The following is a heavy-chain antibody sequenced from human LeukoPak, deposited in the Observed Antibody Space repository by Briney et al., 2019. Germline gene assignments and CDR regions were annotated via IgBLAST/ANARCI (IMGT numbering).Heavy chain of an antibody. V-gene: IGHV4-34*01. Sequence: SETLSLTCAVYGGSFSGYYWSWIRQPPGKGLEWIGEINHSGSTNYNPSLKSRVTISVDTSKNQFSLKLSSVTAADTAVYYCARGRSPYYYYMDVWGKGTTVTASS. CDR1: GGSFSGYY. CDR3: ARGRSPYYYYMDV. CDR2: INHSGST. J-gene: IGHJ6*03.